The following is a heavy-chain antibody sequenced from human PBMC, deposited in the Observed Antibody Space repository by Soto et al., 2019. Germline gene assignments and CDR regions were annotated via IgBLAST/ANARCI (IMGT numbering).Heavy chain of an antibody. D-gene: IGHD2-2*01. CDR2: MNPNSGNT. CDR1: GYTFTSYD. J-gene: IGHJ6*03. CDR3: ARGVGSSTRHYYYYYMDV. Sequence: QVQLVQSGAEVNKPGASVKVSCKASGYTFTSYDINWVRQATGQGLEWMGWMNPNSGNTGYAQKFQGRVTMTRNTSISTAYMELSSLRSVDTAVYYCARGVGSSTRHYYYYYMDVWGKGTTVTVSS. V-gene: IGHV1-8*01.